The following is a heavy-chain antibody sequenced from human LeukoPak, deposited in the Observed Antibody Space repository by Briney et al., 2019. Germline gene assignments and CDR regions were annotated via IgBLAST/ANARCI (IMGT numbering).Heavy chain of an antibody. CDR3: ARTVYDLRGKWLVPGFDS. D-gene: IGHD6-19*01. V-gene: IGHV3-48*03. CDR1: GFTFRIYE. CDR2: IGTITSST. J-gene: IGHJ4*01. Sequence: PGGSLRLSCAASGFTFRIYEMNWVRQAPGKGLEWVSYIGTITSSTYYADSVKGRFTVSRDDAKSSLYLQMSSLRAEDTAVYYCARTVYDLRGKWLVPGFDSWGHGTQVTVSS.